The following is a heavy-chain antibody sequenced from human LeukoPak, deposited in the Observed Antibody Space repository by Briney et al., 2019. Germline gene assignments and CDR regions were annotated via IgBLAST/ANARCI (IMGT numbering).Heavy chain of an antibody. J-gene: IGHJ4*02. V-gene: IGHV4-39*01. D-gene: IGHD3-3*01. CDR2: IYYSGST. CDR1: GGSISSSSYY. CDR3: ARQLGYDDFWSGYYTGKYFDY. Sequence: SETLSLTCTVSGGSISSSSYYWGWIRQPPGKGLEWIGSIYYSGSTYYNPSLKSRVTISVDTSKNQFSLKLSSVTAADTAVYYCARQLGYDDFWSGYYTGKYFDYWGQGTLVTVSS.